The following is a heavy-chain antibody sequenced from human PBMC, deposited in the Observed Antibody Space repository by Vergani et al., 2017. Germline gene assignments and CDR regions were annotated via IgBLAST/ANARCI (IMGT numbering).Heavy chain of an antibody. D-gene: IGHD6-13*01. CDR2: IKSKTDGGTT. CDR3: AKDLAAAPFYYYMDV. CDR1: GFTFINAW. V-gene: IGHV3-15*01. J-gene: IGHJ6*03. Sequence: EVQLVESGGGLVKPGGSLRLSCAASGFTFINAWMTWVRQAPGKGLEWVGRIKSKTDGGTTYYAAPVKGKFTISRDDSKNTLYLQMNSLRAEDTAVYYCAKDLAAAPFYYYMDVWGKGTTVTVSS.